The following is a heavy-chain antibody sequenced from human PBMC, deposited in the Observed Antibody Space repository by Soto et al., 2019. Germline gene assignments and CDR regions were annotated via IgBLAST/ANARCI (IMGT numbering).Heavy chain of an antibody. CDR3: ARGQVVAAQH. CDR1: GGSISSGGYS. V-gene: IGHV4-30-2*01. CDR2: IYHSGST. J-gene: IGHJ4*02. D-gene: IGHD2-15*01. Sequence: QLQLQESGSGLVKPSQTLSLTCAVSGGSISSGGYSWSWIRQPPGKGLEWIGYIYHSGSTYYNPSLXXRXPXPVDRSKNQFSLKLSSVTAADTAVYYCARGQVVAAQHWGQGTLVTVSS.